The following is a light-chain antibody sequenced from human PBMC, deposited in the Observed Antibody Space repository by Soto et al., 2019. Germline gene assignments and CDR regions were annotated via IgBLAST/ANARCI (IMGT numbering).Light chain of an antibody. CDR3: RQYNSYPWT. Sequence: DIQMTQSPSTLSASVGDRVTITCRASQSISSWLAWYQQKPGKAPKLLIYDASSLESGVPSRFSGSGSGIEFTLTISSLQPDDFATYYCRQYNSYPWTFGQGTKVDIK. J-gene: IGKJ1*01. V-gene: IGKV1-5*01. CDR2: DAS. CDR1: QSISSW.